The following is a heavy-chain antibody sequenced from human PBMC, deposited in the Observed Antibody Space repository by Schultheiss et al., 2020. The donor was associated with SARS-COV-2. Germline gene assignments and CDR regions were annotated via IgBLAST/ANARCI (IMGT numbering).Heavy chain of an antibody. CDR2: IIPIFGTA. D-gene: IGHD2/OR15-2a*01. V-gene: IGHV1-69*13. CDR1: GGTFSSYA. CDR3: ARDRNPYHYGMDV. Sequence: SVKVSCKASGGTFSSYAISWVRQAPGQGLEWMGGIIPIFGTANYAQKFQGRVTITADESTSTAYMELSSLRSEDTAVYYCARDRNPYHYGMDVWGQGTTVTVSS. J-gene: IGHJ6*02.